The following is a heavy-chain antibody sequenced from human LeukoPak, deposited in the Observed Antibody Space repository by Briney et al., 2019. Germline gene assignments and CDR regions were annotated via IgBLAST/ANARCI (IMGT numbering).Heavy chain of an antibody. V-gene: IGHV5-51*01. CDR2: IYPGDSDI. CDR3: ARRGRDASNFGWADY. CDR1: GYDFIYYW. D-gene: IGHD5-24*01. J-gene: IGHJ4*02. Sequence: GESLKISCKGSGYDFIYYWIGWVRQMPGKGLEWMGIIYPGDSDIRYSPSFQGQVTISADKSISTAYLQWSSLKASDTAVYYCARRGRDASNFGWADYWGQGTLVTVSS.